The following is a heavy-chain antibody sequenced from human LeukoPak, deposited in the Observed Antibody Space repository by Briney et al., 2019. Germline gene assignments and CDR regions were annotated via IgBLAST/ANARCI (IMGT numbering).Heavy chain of an antibody. CDR1: GYSISSGYY. D-gene: IGHD1-1*01. J-gene: IGHJ4*02. Sequence: SETLSLTCTVSGYSISSGYYWGWIRQPPGKGLEWIGTIHHSGSADYNPSLKSRVTISLDTSKNQFSLKLSSVTAADTAVYYCARGGATTGIDYWGQGTLVTVSS. CDR2: IHHSGSA. CDR3: ARGGATTGIDY. V-gene: IGHV4-38-2*02.